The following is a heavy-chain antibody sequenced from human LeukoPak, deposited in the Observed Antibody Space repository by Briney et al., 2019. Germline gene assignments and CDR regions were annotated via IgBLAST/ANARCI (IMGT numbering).Heavy chain of an antibody. CDR1: GFSFSNYG. Sequence: PGGSLRLSCAASGFSFSNYGMNWVRQAPGKGLEWVSGITGNGGTTYYADSVKGRFTISRDNSRNTVYLQMNSLRAEDTAVYYCASGDQGAWFGWFDPWGQGTLVTVSS. D-gene: IGHD3-10*01. CDR2: ITGNGGTT. J-gene: IGHJ5*02. CDR3: ASGDQGAWFGWFDP. V-gene: IGHV3-23*01.